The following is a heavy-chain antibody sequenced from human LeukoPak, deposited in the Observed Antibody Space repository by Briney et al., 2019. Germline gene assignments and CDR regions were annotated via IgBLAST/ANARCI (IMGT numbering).Heavy chain of an antibody. CDR1: GFTFSSYG. CDR3: ARGMTQGGGYTYGPDY. J-gene: IGHJ4*02. CDR2: IWYDGSNK. Sequence: GGSLILSCAASGFTFSSYGMHWVRQAPGKGLEWVAVIWYDGSNKYYADSVKGRFTISRDNSKNTVYLHMNSLRVEDTAVYYCARGMTQGGGYTYGPDYWGQGTLVTVSS. V-gene: IGHV3-33*01. D-gene: IGHD5-18*01.